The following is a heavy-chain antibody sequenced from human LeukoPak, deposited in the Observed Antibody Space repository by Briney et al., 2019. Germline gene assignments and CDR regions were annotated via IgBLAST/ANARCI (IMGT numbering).Heavy chain of an antibody. V-gene: IGHV4-4*07. J-gene: IGHJ1*01. CDR2: FYSSVST. Sequence: SETLSLTCTVSGSSIRSYYWSWIRQPAGKGLEWIGRFYSSVSTKYNPSLESRVTMSVDTSRNLFYLNLTSVTAADTAVYFCVREKLYTSSWGFQHWGQGALVTVSS. D-gene: IGHD6-13*01. CDR3: VREKLYTSSWGFQH. CDR1: GSSIRSYY.